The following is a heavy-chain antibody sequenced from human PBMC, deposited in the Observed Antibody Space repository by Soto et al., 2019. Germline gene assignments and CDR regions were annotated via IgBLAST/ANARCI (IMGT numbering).Heavy chain of an antibody. CDR3: ARDDVLCDGGRCYGDLLYF. V-gene: IGHV3-66*01. CDR1: GVTVSSKY. Sequence: PGGSLRLSCAASGVTVSSKYMSWVRQAPGKGLEWVSLIQSGGPTYYADSVKGRFTISRDTSENTLHLQMDSLRAEDTAIYYCARDDVLCDGGRCYGDLLYFWSKRTTVIGSS. D-gene: IGHD2-15*01. J-gene: IGHJ6*04. CDR2: IQSGGPT.